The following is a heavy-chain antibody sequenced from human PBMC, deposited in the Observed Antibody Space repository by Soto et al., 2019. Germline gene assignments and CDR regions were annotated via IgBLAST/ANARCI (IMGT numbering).Heavy chain of an antibody. CDR2: ISSSSSYI. CDR3: AREEGRGVRGVMYYYYGMDV. D-gene: IGHD3-10*01. V-gene: IGHV3-21*01. J-gene: IGHJ6*02. CDR1: GFTFSSYS. Sequence: PGGSLRLSCAASGFTFSSYSMNWVRQAPGKGLEWVSSISSSSSYIYYADSVKGRFTISGDNAKNSLYLQMNSLRAEDTAVYYCAREEGRGVRGVMYYYYGMDVWGQGTTVTVSS.